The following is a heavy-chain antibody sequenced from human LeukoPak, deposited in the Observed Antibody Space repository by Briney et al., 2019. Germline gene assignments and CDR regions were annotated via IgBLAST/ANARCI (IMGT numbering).Heavy chain of an antibody. Sequence: ASVKVSCKASGYTFTGYYMHWVRQAPGQGLEWMGWINPNSGGTNYAQKFQGRVTMTRDTSISTAYMELSRLRSDDTAVYCCARSPLRADYHISYYFDYWGQGTLVTVSS. CDR2: INPNSGGT. CDR1: GYTFTGYY. J-gene: IGHJ4*02. D-gene: IGHD4/OR15-4a*01. V-gene: IGHV1-2*02. CDR3: ARSPLRADYHISYYFDY.